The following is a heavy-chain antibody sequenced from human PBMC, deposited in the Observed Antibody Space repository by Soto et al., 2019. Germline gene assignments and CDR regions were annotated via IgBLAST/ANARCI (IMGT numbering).Heavy chain of an antibody. CDR3: ARKTLRGFDP. CDR1: RDSISSSHW. V-gene: IGHV4-4*02. CDR2: LFHSGST. Sequence: QVQLQESGPGLVKPSVTLSLTCAVSRDSISSSHWWTWVRQPPGKGLEWIGELFHSGSTNYNPSLKRRVTISVDKSKNQFSLRLNSVTAADTAVYYCARKTLRGFDPWGQGSLVTVSS. J-gene: IGHJ5*02.